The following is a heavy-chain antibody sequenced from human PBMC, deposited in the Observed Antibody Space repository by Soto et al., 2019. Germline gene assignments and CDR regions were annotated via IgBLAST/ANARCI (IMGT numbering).Heavy chain of an antibody. CDR3: AKGIVVAVTDY. J-gene: IGHJ4*02. CDR1: GFTFSNYA. D-gene: IGHD6-19*01. V-gene: IGHV3-30-3*01. Sequence: QVQLVESGGGVVQPGRSLRVSCAASGFTFSNYAMHWVRQAPGKGLEWVAVISYDGSNEYYADSVKGRLTISRDNSKNTLYLQMNSLGGEDTAVYYCAKGIVVAVTDYWGQGTLVTVSS. CDR2: ISYDGSNE.